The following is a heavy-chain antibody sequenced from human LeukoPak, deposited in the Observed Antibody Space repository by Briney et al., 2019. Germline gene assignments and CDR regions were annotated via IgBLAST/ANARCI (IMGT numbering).Heavy chain of an antibody. Sequence: EASVKVSCMASGYTFTSYDINWVRQATGQGLEWMGWMNPNSGNTGYAQKFQGRVTMTRNTSISTAYMELSSLRSEDTAVYYCATRLDYYGSGSYYNPHDAFDIWGQGTMVTVSS. CDR2: MNPNSGNT. J-gene: IGHJ3*02. CDR1: GYTFTSYD. V-gene: IGHV1-8*01. D-gene: IGHD3-10*01. CDR3: ATRLDYYGSGSYYNPHDAFDI.